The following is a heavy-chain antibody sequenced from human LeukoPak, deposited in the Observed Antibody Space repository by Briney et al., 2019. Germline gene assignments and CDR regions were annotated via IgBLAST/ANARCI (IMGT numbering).Heavy chain of an antibody. Sequence: SETLSLTCAVHGGSLSGFYWSWIRQPPGKGLEWIGEINHSGTTNYNPSLKSRVTISVDTSKNQVSLDLASVTAAGTAVYYCARASSFDKTTRWNPAYFGPWGPGSLVTVAS. D-gene: IGHD1-1*01. CDR1: GGSLSGFY. V-gene: IGHV4-34*01. CDR2: INHSGTT. CDR3: ARASSFDKTTRWNPAYFGP. J-gene: IGHJ5*02.